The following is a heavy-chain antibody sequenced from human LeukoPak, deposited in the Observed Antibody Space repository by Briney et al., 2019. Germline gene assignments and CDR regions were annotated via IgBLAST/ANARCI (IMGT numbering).Heavy chain of an antibody. Sequence: GGSLRLSCAASGFTFSSYSMNWVRQAPGKGLEWVSSISSSSSYIYYADSVKGRFTISRDNAKNSLYLQMNSLRAEDTAVYYCARDGGSIAVAGSPYFDYWGQGTLVTVSS. J-gene: IGHJ4*02. CDR1: GFTFSSYS. D-gene: IGHD6-19*01. CDR2: ISSSSSYI. V-gene: IGHV3-21*01. CDR3: ARDGGSIAVAGSPYFDY.